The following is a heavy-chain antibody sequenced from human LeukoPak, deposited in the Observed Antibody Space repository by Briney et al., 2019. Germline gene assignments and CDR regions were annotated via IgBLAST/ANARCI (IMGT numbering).Heavy chain of an antibody. CDR2: INHSGST. D-gene: IGHD2-21*02. J-gene: IGHJ4*02. CDR1: GGSFSGYY. Sequence: SETLSLTCAVYGGSFSGYYWIWIRQPPGKGREGIGEINHSGSTNYNPSLNSRVTISVDTSKNQFSLKLSSVTAADTAVYYCARFCGGDCSSTGFDYWGQGTLVTVSS. V-gene: IGHV4-34*01. CDR3: ARFCGGDCSSTGFDY.